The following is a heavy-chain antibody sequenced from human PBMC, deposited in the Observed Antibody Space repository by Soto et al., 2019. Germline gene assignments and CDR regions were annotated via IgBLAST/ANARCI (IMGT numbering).Heavy chain of an antibody. J-gene: IGHJ6*02. D-gene: IGHD4-4*01. CDR3: ARGAKLQYPYYYYVMDV. CDR2: IIPIFGTA. Sequence: SVKVSCKASGGTFSSYAISWVRQAPGQGLEWMGGIIPIFGTANYAQKFQGRVTITADESTSTAYMELSSLRSEDTAVYYCARGAKLQYPYYYYVMDVWGQGTKGTVSS. V-gene: IGHV1-69*13. CDR1: GGTFSSYA.